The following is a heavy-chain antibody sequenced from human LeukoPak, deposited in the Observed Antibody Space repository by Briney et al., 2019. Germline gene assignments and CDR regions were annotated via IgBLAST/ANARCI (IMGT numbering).Heavy chain of an antibody. Sequence: PGGSLRLSCAASGFTFSSYAMSWVRQPPGKGLEWVAAISGSGGSTYYADSVKGRFTISRDNSKNTLYLQMNSLRAEDTAVYYCAKDGRYCSGGSCYQQFDYWGQGTLVTVSS. CDR3: AKDGRYCSGGSCYQQFDY. CDR1: GFTFSSYA. D-gene: IGHD2-15*01. J-gene: IGHJ4*02. CDR2: ISGSGGST. V-gene: IGHV3-23*01.